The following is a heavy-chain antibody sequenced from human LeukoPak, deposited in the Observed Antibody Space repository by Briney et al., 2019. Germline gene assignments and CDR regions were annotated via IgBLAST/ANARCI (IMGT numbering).Heavy chain of an antibody. CDR1: VYTFTSYG. CDR3: ARTYRPWVVVPAALDY. CDR2: ISAYNGNT. D-gene: IGHD2-2*01. J-gene: IGHJ4*02. Sequence: RASVKVSCKASVYTFTSYGISWVRQAPGQGLEWMGWISAYNGNTNYAQKLQGRVTMTTDTSTSTAYMELRSLRSDDTAVYYCARTYRPWVVVPAALDYWGQGTLVTVSS. V-gene: IGHV1-18*01.